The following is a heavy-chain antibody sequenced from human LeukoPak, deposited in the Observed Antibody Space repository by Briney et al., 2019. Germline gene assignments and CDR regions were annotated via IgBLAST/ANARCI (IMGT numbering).Heavy chain of an antibody. D-gene: IGHD3-16*02. CDR2: IYYSGST. V-gene: IGHV4-30-4*07. CDR3: ARVRVIQTLYFDY. Sequence: SETLSLTCTVSGGSISSGGYSWSWIRQPPGKGLEWIGYIYYSGSTYYNPSLKSRVTISVDTSKNQFSLKLSSVTAADTAVYYCARVRVIQTLYFDYWGQGTLVTVSS. CDR1: GGSISSGGYS. J-gene: IGHJ4*02.